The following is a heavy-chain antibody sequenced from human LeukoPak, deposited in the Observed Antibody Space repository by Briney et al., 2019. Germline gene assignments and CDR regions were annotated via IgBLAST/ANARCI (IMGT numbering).Heavy chain of an antibody. CDR2: ISGSGGST. V-gene: IGHV3-23*01. CDR3: AKSGSSWCETSNWFDP. D-gene: IGHD6-13*01. J-gene: IGHJ5*02. Sequence: GGSLRLSCAASGFTFSSHAMSWVRQAPGKGLEWVSAISGSGGSTYYADSVKGRFTISRDNSKNTLYLQMNSLRAEDTAVYYCAKSGSSWCETSNWFDPWGQETLVTVSS. CDR1: GFTFSSHA.